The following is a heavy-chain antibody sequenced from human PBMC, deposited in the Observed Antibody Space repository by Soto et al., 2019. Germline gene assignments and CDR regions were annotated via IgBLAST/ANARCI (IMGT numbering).Heavy chain of an antibody. J-gene: IGHJ6*02. D-gene: IGHD1-20*01. CDR3: ARSLTGTYYYYGMDV. CDR1: GGTFSSYA. V-gene: IGHV1-69*12. CDR2: IIPIFGTA. Sequence: QVQLVQSGAEVKKPGSSVKVSCKASGGTFSSYAINWVRQAPGQGLEWMGGIIPIFGTADHAQKFQGRVTITADESTGTAYMELSSLRSEDTAVYYCARSLTGTYYYYGMDVWGQGTTVTVSS.